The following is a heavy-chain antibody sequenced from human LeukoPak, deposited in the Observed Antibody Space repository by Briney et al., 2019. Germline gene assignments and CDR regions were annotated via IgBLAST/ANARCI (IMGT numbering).Heavy chain of an antibody. CDR1: GFTFSSYG. CDR3: ARDRQWLVSYWFDP. V-gene: IGHV3-33*01. J-gene: IGHJ5*02. CDR2: IGYDGSNK. D-gene: IGHD6-19*01. Sequence: PGGFLRLSCAASGFTFSSYGMHWVRQAPGKGLEWGAVIGYDGSNKYYADSVKGRFTISRDNSKNTLYLQMNSLRAEDTAVYYCARDRQWLVSYWFDPWGQGTLVTVSS.